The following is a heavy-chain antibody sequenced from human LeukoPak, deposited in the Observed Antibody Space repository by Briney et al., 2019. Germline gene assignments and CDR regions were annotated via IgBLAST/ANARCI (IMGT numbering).Heavy chain of an antibody. V-gene: IGHV4-39*01. Sequence: PSETLSLTCTVSGGSISSSSYYWGWIRQPPGKGPEWVGSICYSGSTYYNPSLKSRVTISVDTSKNQFSLKLSSVTAADTAMYYCARHPYYYDPCLDYWGQRTLVTVSP. CDR1: GGSISSSSYY. D-gene: IGHD3-22*01. CDR3: ARHPYYYDPCLDY. CDR2: ICYSGST. J-gene: IGHJ4*02.